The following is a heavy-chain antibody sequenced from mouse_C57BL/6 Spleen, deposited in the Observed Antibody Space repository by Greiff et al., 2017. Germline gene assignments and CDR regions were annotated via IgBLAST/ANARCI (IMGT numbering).Heavy chain of an antibody. J-gene: IGHJ4*01. CDR1: GYTFTSYW. V-gene: IGHV1-53*01. CDR3: ARRIGPYAMDY. CDR2: INPSNGGT. Sequence: QVHVKQPGTELVKPGASVKLSCKASGYTFTSYWMHWVKQRPGQGLEWIGNINPSNGGTNYNEKFKSKATLTVDKSSSTAYMQLSSLTSEDSAVYYCARRIGPYAMDYWGQGTSVTVSS.